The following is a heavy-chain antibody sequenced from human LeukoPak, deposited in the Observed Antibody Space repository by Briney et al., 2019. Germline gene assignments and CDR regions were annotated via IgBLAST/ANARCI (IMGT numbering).Heavy chain of an antibody. Sequence: GGSLKLSCAASGFTFSTYWMHWVRQAPGKGLVWVSRISSDGSITGYADSVKGRFTISRDNAKNTLYLQMNSLRAEDTAVYYCARHLNYYLDYWGQGTLVTVSS. D-gene: IGHD3-10*01. J-gene: IGHJ4*02. CDR3: ARHLNYYLDY. CDR2: ISSDGSIT. V-gene: IGHV3-74*01. CDR1: GFTFSTYW.